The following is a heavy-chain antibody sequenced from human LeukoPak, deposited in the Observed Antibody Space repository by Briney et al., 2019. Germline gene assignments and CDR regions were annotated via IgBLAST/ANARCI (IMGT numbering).Heavy chain of an antibody. CDR3: ARVGEKAFHLWPEIDY. D-gene: IGHD5-24*01. V-gene: IGHV3-7*01. Sequence: PGGPLRLSCAASGFTFNSFWMNWVRQAPGKGLEWVANIKQDGSEKNYVDSVKGRFTISRDNAKNSLYLQMISLRAEDTALYYCARVGEKAFHLWPEIDYWGQGTLVTVSS. CDR1: GFTFNSFW. CDR2: IKQDGSEK. J-gene: IGHJ4*02.